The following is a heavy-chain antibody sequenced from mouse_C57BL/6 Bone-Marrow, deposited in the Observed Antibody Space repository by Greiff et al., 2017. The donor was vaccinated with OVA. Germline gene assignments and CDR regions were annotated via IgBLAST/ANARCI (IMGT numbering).Heavy chain of an antibody. CDR3: ARHGLYYGNPAWFAY. V-gene: IGHV5-6*02. CDR2: ISSGGSYT. D-gene: IGHD2-1*01. Sequence: DVKLVESGGDLVKPGGSLKLSCAASGFTFSSYGMSWVRQTPDKRLEWVATISSGGSYTYYPDSVKGRFTISRDNAKNTLYLQMSSLKSEDTAMYYCARHGLYYGNPAWFAYWGQGTLVTVSA. CDR1: GFTFSSYG. J-gene: IGHJ3*01.